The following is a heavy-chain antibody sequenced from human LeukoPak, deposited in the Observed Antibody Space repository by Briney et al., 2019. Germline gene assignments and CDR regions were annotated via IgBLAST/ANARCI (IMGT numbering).Heavy chain of an antibody. J-gene: IGHJ4*02. D-gene: IGHD5-24*01. Sequence: GGSLRLSCAASGFTFSNYWMTWVRHAPGRGLERVADINQDGSEKHYVDSVKGQFTISRDNAKNSLSLQMNSLRGEDAAVYYCARRDGYNRSLYFDYWGQGTLVTVSS. CDR1: GFTFSNYW. V-gene: IGHV3-7*04. CDR2: INQDGSEK. CDR3: ARRDGYNRSLYFDY.